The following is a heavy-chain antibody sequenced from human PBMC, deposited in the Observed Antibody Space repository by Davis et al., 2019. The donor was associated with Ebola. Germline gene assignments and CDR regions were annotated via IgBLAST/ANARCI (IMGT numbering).Heavy chain of an antibody. Sequence: GESLKISCAASGFTFSGSAMHWVRQASGKGLEWVGRIRGKANSYATAYAASVKGRFTISRDDSKNTAYLQMNSLKTEDTAVYYCTSGYSSSHQGFNDYWGQGTLVTVSS. V-gene: IGHV3-73*01. J-gene: IGHJ4*02. D-gene: IGHD6-13*01. CDR3: TSGYSSSHQGFNDY. CDR1: GFTFSGSA. CDR2: IRGKANSYAT.